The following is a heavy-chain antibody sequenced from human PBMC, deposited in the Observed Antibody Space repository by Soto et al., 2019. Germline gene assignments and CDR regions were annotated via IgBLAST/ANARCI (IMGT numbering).Heavy chain of an antibody. CDR1: GDSFSSNIAA. V-gene: IGHV6-1*01. Sequence: HTLSLTFAISGDSFSSNIAAWNWIRQSPSRGLEWLGRTYYRSKWYNDYAVSVKSRITINPDTSKNQFSLQLNSVTPEDTAVYYCARVYSRNNWFDPWGQGTLVTGSS. J-gene: IGHJ5*02. CDR2: TYYRSKWYN. D-gene: IGHD6-13*01. CDR3: ARVYSRNNWFDP.